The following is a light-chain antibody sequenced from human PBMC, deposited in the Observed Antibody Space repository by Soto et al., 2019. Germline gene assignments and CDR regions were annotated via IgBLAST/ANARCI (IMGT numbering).Light chain of an antibody. V-gene: IGLV2-14*01. CDR2: EVS. J-gene: IGLJ2*01. CDR3: SSYTSTSTLV. CDR1: SSDVGAYNY. Sequence: QSALTQPASVSGSPGQSITISCTGTSSDVGAYNYVSWFQQHPGKAPKLMIYEVSNRPSGISSRFSGSKSGNTASLTISGFQAEDDADYYCSSYTSTSTLVFGGGTKLTVL.